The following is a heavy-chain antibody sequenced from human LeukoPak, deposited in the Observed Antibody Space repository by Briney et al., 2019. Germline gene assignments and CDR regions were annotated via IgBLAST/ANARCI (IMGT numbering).Heavy chain of an antibody. J-gene: IGHJ4*02. CDR2: INPNSGGT. V-gene: IGHV1-2*02. CDR1: GYTFTGYY. D-gene: IGHD6-19*01. CDR3: APSSGFYYFDY. Sequence: ASVKVSCKSSGYTFTGYYMHWLRQAPGQGLAWMGWINPNSGGTNYAEKFQGRVTMNRDTSISTAYMELSRLRSDDTAVYYCAPSSGFYYFDYWGQGTLVTVSS.